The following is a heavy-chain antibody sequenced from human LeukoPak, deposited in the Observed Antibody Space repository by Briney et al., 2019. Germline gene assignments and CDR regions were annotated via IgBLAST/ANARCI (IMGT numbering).Heavy chain of an antibody. D-gene: IGHD6-19*01. CDR2: ISYDGSNK. CDR1: GFTFSNYG. J-gene: IGHJ4*02. Sequence: GRSLRLSCAASGFTFSNYGMHWVRQPPGKGLEWVTVISYDGSNKYYADSDSVKGRFTISRDNSKNTLYLQMNSLRAEDTAVYYCARDRYSSAWYEEWGQGTLVTVSS. V-gene: IGHV3-30*03. CDR3: ARDRYSSAWYEE.